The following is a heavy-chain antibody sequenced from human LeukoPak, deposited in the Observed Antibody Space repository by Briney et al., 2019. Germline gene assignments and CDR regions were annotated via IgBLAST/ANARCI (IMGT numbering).Heavy chain of an antibody. V-gene: IGHV4-59*01. CDR1: GGSISSYY. D-gene: IGHD4-23*01. J-gene: IGHJ5*02. CDR3: AAGGGNTGWFDP. Sequence: SETLSLTCTVSGGSISSYYWSWIRQPPGKGLEWIGYIYYSGSTNYNPSLKSRVTISVDTSKNQFSLKLSSVTAADTAVYYCAAGGGNTGWFDPWGRGTLVTVSS. CDR2: IYYSGST.